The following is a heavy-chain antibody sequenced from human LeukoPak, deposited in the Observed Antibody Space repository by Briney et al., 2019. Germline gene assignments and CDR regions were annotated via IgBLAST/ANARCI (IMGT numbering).Heavy chain of an antibody. CDR1: GASISSYY. J-gene: IGHJ5*02. Sequence: SETLSLTCTVSGASISSYYWSWIRQPAGKGLEWIGRIYINGNTNYNPSLKSRVTISADTSDNQFSLKLSSVTAADTAVYYCARAGGFQLGNWFDPWGQGTLVTVSS. CDR3: ARAGGFQLGNWFDP. V-gene: IGHV4-4*07. D-gene: IGHD7-27*01. CDR2: IYINGNT.